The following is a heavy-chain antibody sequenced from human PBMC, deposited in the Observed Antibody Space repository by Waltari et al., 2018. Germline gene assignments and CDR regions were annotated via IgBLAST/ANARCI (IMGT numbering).Heavy chain of an antibody. Sequence: QVQLVQSGAEVKKPGASVKVSCKASGYIFNKYALHWVGQAPGQRPEWVGWINSGTDKRRNSETFQDRLTITWDTSANTVYMQLSSLRSEDTGVYYCARDQGLYYESAFDFWGQGTLVTVSS. D-gene: IGHD3-22*01. V-gene: IGHV1-3*04. CDR1: GYIFNKYA. CDR2: INSGTDKR. CDR3: ARDQGLYYESAFDF. J-gene: IGHJ4*02.